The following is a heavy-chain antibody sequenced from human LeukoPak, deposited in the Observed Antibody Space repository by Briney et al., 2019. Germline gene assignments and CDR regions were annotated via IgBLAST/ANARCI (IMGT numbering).Heavy chain of an antibody. CDR2: IYPGDSDT. J-gene: IGHJ4*02. Sequence: GESLKISCKASGYRFTNYWIGWVRQMPGKGLEWMAIIYPGDSDTRYSPSFEGRVSISVDKSITTAYLQWGSLKASDTAMYYCARQASLAARITYWGQGTQVTVSS. CDR3: ARQASLAARITY. CDR1: GYRFTNYW. D-gene: IGHD6-6*01. V-gene: IGHV5-51*01.